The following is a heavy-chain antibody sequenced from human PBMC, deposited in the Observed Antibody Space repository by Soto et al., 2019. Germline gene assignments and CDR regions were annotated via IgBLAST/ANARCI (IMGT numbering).Heavy chain of an antibody. Sequence: GGSLRLSCAASGFTFSNYDMHWVRQATGKGLEWVSTISTAGNTYSPGSVKGRFTISRENAKNSLYLQMNSLRVDDTAVYYCARGRDSGLYYFDYWGQGTLVTAPQ. CDR3: ARGRDSGLYYFDY. CDR1: GFTFSNYD. J-gene: IGHJ4*02. V-gene: IGHV3-13*01. CDR2: ISTAGNT. D-gene: IGHD2-21*01.